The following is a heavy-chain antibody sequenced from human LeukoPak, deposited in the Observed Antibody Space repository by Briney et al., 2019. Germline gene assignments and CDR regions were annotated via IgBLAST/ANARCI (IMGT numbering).Heavy chain of an antibody. V-gene: IGHV3-30*04. CDR2: ISKDESYI. J-gene: IGHJ3*01. CDR3: VRERDGFDV. Sequence: GSLRLSCAASGFTFRTDIMNWVRQAPGKGLEWVAVISKDESYIHYAVSVKGRITISRDISTNTLFLQMDSLRVEDTALYYCVRERDGFDVWGQGTTVTVSS. CDR1: GFTFRTDI.